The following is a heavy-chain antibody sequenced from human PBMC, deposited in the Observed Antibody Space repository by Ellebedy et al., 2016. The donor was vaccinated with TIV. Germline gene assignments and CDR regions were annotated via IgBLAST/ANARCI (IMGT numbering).Heavy chain of an antibody. D-gene: IGHD5-18*01. V-gene: IGHV4-34*01. Sequence: SETLSLTXAVYGGSFSGYYWSWIRQPPGKGLEWIGEINHSGSTNYNPSLKSRVTISVDTSKNQFSLKLSSVTAADTAVYYCARGVDTAMVHYYYYGMDVWGQGTTVTVSS. CDR3: ARGVDTAMVHYYYYGMDV. J-gene: IGHJ6*02. CDR2: INHSGST. CDR1: GGSFSGYY.